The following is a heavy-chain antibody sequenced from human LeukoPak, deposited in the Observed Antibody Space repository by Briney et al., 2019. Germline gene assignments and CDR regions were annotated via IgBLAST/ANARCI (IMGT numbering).Heavy chain of an antibody. Sequence: GGSLRLSCSVSAFTFNTFDNFAMNWVRQAPGKGLEWVAGINWNGGSIRYADSVKGRFTISRDNGKTSLYLQMNSLRAEDTALYYCSRGYDTSASGYTDVWGKGTTVTVSS. D-gene: IGHD3-22*01. CDR3: SRGYDTSASGYTDV. J-gene: IGHJ6*03. CDR2: INWNGGSI. V-gene: IGHV3-20*04. CDR1: AFTFNTFDNFA.